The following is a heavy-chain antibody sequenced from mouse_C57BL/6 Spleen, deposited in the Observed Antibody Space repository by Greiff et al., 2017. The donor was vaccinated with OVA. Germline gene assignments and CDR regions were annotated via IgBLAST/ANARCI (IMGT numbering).Heavy chain of an antibody. CDR1: GFTFSDYY. CDR3: ASIYDGYYYFDV. V-gene: IGHV5-16*01. D-gene: IGHD2-3*01. Sequence: DVKLVESEGGLVQPGSSMKLSCTASGFTFSDYYMAWVRQVPEKGLEWVANINYDGSSTYYLDPLKSRFIISEDNAKNILYLQMSSLKSEDTATYYCASIYDGYYYFDVWGTGTTVTVSS. CDR2: INYDGSST. J-gene: IGHJ1*03.